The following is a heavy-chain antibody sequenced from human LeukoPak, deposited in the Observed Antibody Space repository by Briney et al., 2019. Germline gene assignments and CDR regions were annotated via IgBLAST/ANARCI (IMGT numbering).Heavy chain of an antibody. V-gene: IGHV4-4*02. CDR3: AREAAGQWFDP. D-gene: IGHD6-25*01. J-gene: IGHJ5*02. CDR1: GGSISSSNW. CDR2: IYHSGGT. Sequence: SETLSLTCAVSGGSISSSNWWTWVRQPPGKGLEWMGKIYHSGGTNYNPSLKSRVTISVDKSKNQFSLNLSSVTAADTAVYYCAREAAGQWFDPWGQGTLVTVSS.